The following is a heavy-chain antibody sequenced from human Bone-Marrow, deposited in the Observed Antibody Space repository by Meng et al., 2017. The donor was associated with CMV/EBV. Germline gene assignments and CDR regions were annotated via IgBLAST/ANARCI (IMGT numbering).Heavy chain of an antibody. CDR3: ARDPLAYDFWSGDYYYYGMDV. J-gene: IGHJ6*02. D-gene: IGHD3-3*01. CDR1: GFTFSSYW. CDR2: LDSDGSIT. Sequence: LSLTCAASGFTFSSYWMHWVRQAPGKGLVWVSRLDSDGSITSYADSVKGRFTISRDNSKNTLYLQMNSLRAEDTAVYYCARDPLAYDFWSGDYYYYGMDVWGQGTTVTVSS. V-gene: IGHV3-74*01.